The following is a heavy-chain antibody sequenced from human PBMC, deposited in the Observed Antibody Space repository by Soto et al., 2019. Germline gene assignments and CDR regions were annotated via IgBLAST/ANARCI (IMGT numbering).Heavy chain of an antibody. Sequence: EVQLLESGGGLVQPGGSLRLSCAASGFTFNNSAMRWLRQAPGKGLEWVSSISESGDRTYYADFVKGRFTISRDTSKNTLSLQMNSLTLEDTAVYYCANVYSHASDSWGQGTLVTVSS. D-gene: IGHD5-18*01. CDR2: ISESGDRT. CDR3: ANVYSHASDS. CDR1: GFTFNNSA. V-gene: IGHV3-23*01. J-gene: IGHJ4*02.